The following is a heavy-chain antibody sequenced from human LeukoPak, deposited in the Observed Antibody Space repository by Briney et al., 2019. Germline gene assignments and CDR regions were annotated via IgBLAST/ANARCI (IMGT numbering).Heavy chain of an antibody. CDR2: IYDSGST. V-gene: IGHV4-59*01. D-gene: IGHD5-18*01. J-gene: IGHJ3*02. CDR1: GGSINTYY. Sequence: TSETLSLTCTVSGGSINTYYWHWIRQPPGKGLEWIGYIYDSGSTNYNPSLKSRVAITVDTSKNQFTLKLSSVTAADTAVYFCARDDTADAFDIWGQGTMVTVSS. CDR3: ARDDTADAFDI.